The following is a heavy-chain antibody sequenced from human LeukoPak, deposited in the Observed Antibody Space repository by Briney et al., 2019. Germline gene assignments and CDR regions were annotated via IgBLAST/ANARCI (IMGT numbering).Heavy chain of an antibody. Sequence: PGGSLRLSCAASGFTFSSYWMYWVRQGPGKGLVWVSRINGDGSSTTYAASVKGRFTISRDNAKNTVYLQMNSLRAEDTAVYYCARSDGSAYWPYWGQGTLVTVSS. CDR3: ARSDGSAYWPY. CDR2: INGDGSST. D-gene: IGHD3-22*01. CDR1: GFTFSSYW. V-gene: IGHV3-74*01. J-gene: IGHJ4*02.